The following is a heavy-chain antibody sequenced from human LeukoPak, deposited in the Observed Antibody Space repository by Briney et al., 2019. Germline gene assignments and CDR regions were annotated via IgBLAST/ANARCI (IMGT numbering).Heavy chain of an antibody. CDR3: AREYCGGDCYLDY. CDR1: GGSISTYY. D-gene: IGHD2-21*02. J-gene: IGHJ4*02. CDR2: IYYTGST. V-gene: IGHV4-59*01. Sequence: SETLSLTCTLSGGSISTYYWSWVRQPPGKGLEWIGYIYYTGSTDYNPSLKSRVTMSVDTSKNQFSLKLSSVTAADTAVYSCAREYCGGDCYLDYWGQGTLVTVSS.